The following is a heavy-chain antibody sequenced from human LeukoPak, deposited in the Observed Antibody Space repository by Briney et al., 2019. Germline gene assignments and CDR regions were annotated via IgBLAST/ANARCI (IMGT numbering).Heavy chain of an antibody. CDR2: IYHSGST. D-gene: IGHD1-26*01. J-gene: IGHJ5*02. CDR3: ARVLVGATRVYNWFDP. CDR1: GGSISGYY. Sequence: SETQSLTCAVYGGSISGYYWGWIRQPPGKGLEWIGSIYHSGSTYYNPSLKSRVTISVDTSKNQFSLKLSSVTAADTAVYYCARVLVGATRVYNWFDPWGQGTLVTVSS. V-gene: IGHV4-38-2*01.